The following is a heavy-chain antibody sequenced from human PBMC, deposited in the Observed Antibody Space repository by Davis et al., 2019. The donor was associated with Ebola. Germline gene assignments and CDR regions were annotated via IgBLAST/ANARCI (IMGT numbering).Heavy chain of an antibody. Sequence: ASVKVSCKASGYTFTGYYMHWVRQAPGQGLEWMGRINPNSGGTNYAQKLQGKVTMTTDTSTSTAYMELRSLRSDDTAVYYCARAGQWLVTSYFDYWGQGTLVTVSS. V-gene: IGHV1-2*06. CDR3: ARAGQWLVTSYFDY. CDR1: GYTFTGYY. CDR2: INPNSGGT. D-gene: IGHD6-19*01. J-gene: IGHJ4*02.